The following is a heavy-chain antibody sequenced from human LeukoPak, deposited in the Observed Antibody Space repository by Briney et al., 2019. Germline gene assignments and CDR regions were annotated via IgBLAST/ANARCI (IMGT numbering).Heavy chain of an antibody. CDR2: ISAYNGNT. V-gene: IGHV1-18*01. Sequence: ASVKVSCKASGYTFTSYGISWVRQAPGQGLEWMGWISAYNGNTNYAQKLQGRVTMTTDTSTSTAYMEVRSLRSDDTAVYYCARDSAYDFWSGYFYYYYMDVWGKGTTVTVSS. CDR3: ARDSAYDFWSGYFYYYYMDV. J-gene: IGHJ6*03. D-gene: IGHD3-3*01. CDR1: GYTFTSYG.